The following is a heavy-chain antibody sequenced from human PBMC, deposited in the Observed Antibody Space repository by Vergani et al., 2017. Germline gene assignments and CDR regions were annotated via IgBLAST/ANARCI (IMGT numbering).Heavy chain of an antibody. J-gene: IGHJ3*01. CDR1: GFTFSSYS. CDR2: ISSSSSYI. D-gene: IGHD6-19*01. Sequence: EVQLVESGGGLVKPGGSLRLSCAASGFTFSSYSMNWVRQAPGKGLEWVSSISSSSSYIYYADSVKGRFTISRDNAKNSLYLQMNSLRAEDTAVYYCARDILAVASGMDVWGQGTMVTVSS. CDR3: ARDILAVASGMDV. V-gene: IGHV3-21*01.